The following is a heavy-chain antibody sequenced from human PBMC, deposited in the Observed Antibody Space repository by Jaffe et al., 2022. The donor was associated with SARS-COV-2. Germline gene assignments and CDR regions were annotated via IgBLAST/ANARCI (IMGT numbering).Heavy chain of an antibody. J-gene: IGHJ4*02. CDR3: ASWTDHYCGGDCYQYDLSDY. V-gene: IGHV4-39*01. D-gene: IGHD2-21*02. CDR2: IYYSGST. CDR1: GGSISSSSYY. Sequence: QLQLQESGPGLVKPSETLSLTCTVSGGSISSSSYYWGWIRQPPGKGLEWIGSIYYSGSTYYNPSLKSRVTISVDTSKNQFSLKLSSVTAADTAVYYCASWTDHYCGGDCYQYDLSDYWGQGTLVTVSS.